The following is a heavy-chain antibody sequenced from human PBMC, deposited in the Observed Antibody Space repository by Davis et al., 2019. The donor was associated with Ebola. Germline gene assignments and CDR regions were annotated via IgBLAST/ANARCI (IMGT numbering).Heavy chain of an antibody. Sequence: SETLSLTCTVSGGSISSYYWSWIRQPPGKGLEWIGYIYYSGSTNYNPSLKSRVTISVDTSKNQFSLKLSSVTAADTAVYYCASGLHAKYGAGSYYYYYGMDVWGQGTTVTVSS. CDR3: ASGLHAKYGAGSYYYYYGMDV. D-gene: IGHD3-10*01. J-gene: IGHJ6*02. CDR2: IYYSGST. V-gene: IGHV4-59*08. CDR1: GGSISSYY.